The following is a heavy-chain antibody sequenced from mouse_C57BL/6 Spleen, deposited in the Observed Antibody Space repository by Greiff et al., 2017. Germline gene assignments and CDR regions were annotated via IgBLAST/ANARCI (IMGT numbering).Heavy chain of an antibody. J-gene: IGHJ4*01. CDR1: GYTFTSYW. D-gene: IGHD1-1*01. CDR3: ARVPITTVVRGYAMDY. Sequence: QVQLQQPGAELVKPGASVKMSCKASGYTFTSYWITWVKQRPGQGLEWIGDIYPGSGSTNYNEKFKSKATLTVDTSSSTAYMQLSSLTSEDSAVYYCARVPITTVVRGYAMDYWGQGTSVTVSS. V-gene: IGHV1-55*01. CDR2: IYPGSGST.